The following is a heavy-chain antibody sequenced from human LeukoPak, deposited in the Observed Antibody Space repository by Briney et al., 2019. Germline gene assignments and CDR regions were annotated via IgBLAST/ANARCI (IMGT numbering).Heavy chain of an antibody. CDR3: ARGIYEFYGSGSYSGGGYYFDY. D-gene: IGHD3-10*01. V-gene: IGHV1-69*05. CDR1: GGTFSSYA. J-gene: IGHJ4*02. Sequence: SVKVSCKASGGTFSSYAISWVRQAPGQGLEWMGGIIPIFGTANYAQKLQGRVTMTTDTSTNTAYMELRSLRSDDTAVYYCARGIYEFYGSGSYSGGGYYFDYWGQGTLVTVSS. CDR2: IIPIFGTA.